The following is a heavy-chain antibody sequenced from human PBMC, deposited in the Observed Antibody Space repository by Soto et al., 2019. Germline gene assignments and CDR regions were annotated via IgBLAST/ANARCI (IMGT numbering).Heavy chain of an antibody. CDR2: ISAYSGNT. J-gene: IGHJ4*01. CDR1: GYTFTTYG. CDR3: ARVVKAGDYGDYGRYDFDY. V-gene: IGHV1-18*04. Sequence: QVQLVQSGAEVKKPGASVKVSCKASGYTFTTYGITWVRQAPGQGLEWMGWISAYSGNTNYAQKLQGRLPVTTDTSTNTAYMDLRSLRSDDTAVYYCARVVKAGDYGDYGRYDFDYWGHGTLVTVSS. D-gene: IGHD4-17*01.